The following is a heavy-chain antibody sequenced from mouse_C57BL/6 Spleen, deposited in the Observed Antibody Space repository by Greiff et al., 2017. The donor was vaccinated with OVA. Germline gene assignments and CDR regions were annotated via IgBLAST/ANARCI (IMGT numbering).Heavy chain of an antibody. V-gene: IGHV1-18*01. J-gene: IGHJ4*01. D-gene: IGHD1-1*01. CDR3: ARSTVVAYYYAMDY. CDR1: GYTFTDYN. Sequence: VQLQQSGPELVKPGASVKIPCKASGYTFTDYNMDWVKQSHGKSLEWIGDINPNNGGTIYNQKFKGKATLTVDKSSSTAYMELRSLTSEDTAVYYCARSTVVAYYYAMDYWGKGTSVTVSS. CDR2: INPNNGGT.